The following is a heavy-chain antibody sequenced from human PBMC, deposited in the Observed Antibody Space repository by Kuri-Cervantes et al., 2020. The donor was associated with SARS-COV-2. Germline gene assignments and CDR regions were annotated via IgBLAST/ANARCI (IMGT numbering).Heavy chain of an antibody. J-gene: IGHJ4*02. CDR2: INPNSGGT. CDR1: GYTFTGYY. Sequence: ASVKVSCKASGYTFTGYYMHWVRQAPGQGLEWMGWINPNSGGTNYAQKFQGRVTMTRDTSISTAYMELSSVTAADTAVYYCASTTTNYYDSSGQMPNYWGQGTLVTVSS. CDR3: ASTTTNYYDSSGQMPNY. D-gene: IGHD3-22*01. V-gene: IGHV1-2*02.